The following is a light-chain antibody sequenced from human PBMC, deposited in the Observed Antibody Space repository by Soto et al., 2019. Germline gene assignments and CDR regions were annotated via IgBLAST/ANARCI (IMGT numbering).Light chain of an antibody. CDR2: DAS. V-gene: IGKV3-20*01. CDR1: QSVSVY. Sequence: EIVLTQSPATLSLSPGERATLSCRASQSVSVYLAWYQQKPGQAPRLLIYDASNRATGIPARFSGSGSGTDFTLTISRLEPEDFAVYYCQQYGNSRTFGQGTKVDIK. CDR3: QQYGNSRT. J-gene: IGKJ1*01.